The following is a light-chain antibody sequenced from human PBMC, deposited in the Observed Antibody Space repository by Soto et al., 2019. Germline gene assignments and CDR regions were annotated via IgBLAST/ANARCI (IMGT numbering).Light chain of an antibody. CDR2: STS. J-gene: IGLJ3*02. Sequence: QTVGTQEPLRTVSPGGTVTRTCASSTGAVTSSYYPNWFQQKPGQAPRALIYSTSDKHSWTPARFSGSLLGGKAALTLSGVQPEDEAEYYCLLYCGDAQRWVFGAGTKLTVL. V-gene: IGLV7-43*01. CDR1: TGAVTSSYY. CDR3: LLYCGDAQRWV.